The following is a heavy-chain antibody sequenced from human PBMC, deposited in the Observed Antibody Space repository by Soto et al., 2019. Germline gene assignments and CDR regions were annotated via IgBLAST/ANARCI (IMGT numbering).Heavy chain of an antibody. Sequence: QVQLQQWGAGLLKPSETLSLTCAVYGGSLSGYYWSWIRQPPGKGLEWIGEINHSGSTNYNPSLKSRVTISVDTSKNQFSLKLSSVTAADTAVYYCASSMAAAAPGYWGQGTLVTVSS. CDR1: GGSLSGYY. CDR2: INHSGST. V-gene: IGHV4-34*01. D-gene: IGHD6-13*01. CDR3: ASSMAAAAPGY. J-gene: IGHJ4*02.